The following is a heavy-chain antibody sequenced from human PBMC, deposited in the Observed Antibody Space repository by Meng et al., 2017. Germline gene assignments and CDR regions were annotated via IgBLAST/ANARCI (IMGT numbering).Heavy chain of an antibody. CDR3: ARGVVYAISYFDY. D-gene: IGHD2-8*02. Sequence: GRVDTSHYREHTLGLCGARVYSNSVSWTWSRQSPLRGLEWLGRTYYRSKWYNDYAVSVKSRITINPATSKNQFSLQLNSVTPEDTAVYYCARGVVYAISYFDYWGQGTLVTVSS. CDR2: TYYRSKWYN. V-gene: IGHV6-1*01. CDR1: GARVYSNSVS. J-gene: IGHJ4*02.